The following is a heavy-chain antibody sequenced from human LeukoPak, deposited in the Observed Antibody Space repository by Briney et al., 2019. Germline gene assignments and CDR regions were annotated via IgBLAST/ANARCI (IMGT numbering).Heavy chain of an antibody. Sequence: HPGGSLRLSCAASGFTFSSYATSWVRQAQGKGLEWVSAISGSGGSTYYADSVKGRFTISRDNSKNTLYLQMNSLRAEDTAVYYCARADYDLWPVLKNWFDPWGQGTLVTVSS. J-gene: IGHJ5*02. D-gene: IGHD3-3*01. CDR3: ARADYDLWPVLKNWFDP. CDR1: GFTFSSYA. V-gene: IGHV3-23*01. CDR2: ISGSGGST.